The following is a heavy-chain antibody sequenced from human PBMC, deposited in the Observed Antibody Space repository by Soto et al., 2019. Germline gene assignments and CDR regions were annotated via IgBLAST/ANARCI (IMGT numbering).Heavy chain of an antibody. J-gene: IGHJ4*02. CDR3: ARASGITVTTPPLLDY. CDR1: GGSVSSGSYY. CDR2: IYYSGST. D-gene: IGHD4-17*01. Sequence: SETLSLTCTVSGGSVSSGSYYWSWIRQPPGKGLEWIGYIYYSGSTNYNPSLKSRVTISVDTSKNQFSLKLSSVTAADTAVYYCARASGITVTTPPLLDYWGQGTLVTVPS. V-gene: IGHV4-61*01.